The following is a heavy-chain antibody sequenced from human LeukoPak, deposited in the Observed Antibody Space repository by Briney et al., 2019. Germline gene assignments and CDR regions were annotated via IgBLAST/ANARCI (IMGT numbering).Heavy chain of an antibody. J-gene: IGHJ4*02. CDR1: GYTFTSHG. V-gene: IGHV1-18*04. CDR3: ARVLSSSWYSPFDY. D-gene: IGHD6-13*01. Sequence: ASVKVSCKASGYTFTSHGISWVRQAPGQGLEWMGWISAYNGNTNYAQKLQGRVTMTTDTSTSTAYMELRSLRSDDTAVYYCARVLSSSWYSPFDYWGQGTLVTVSS. CDR2: ISAYNGNT.